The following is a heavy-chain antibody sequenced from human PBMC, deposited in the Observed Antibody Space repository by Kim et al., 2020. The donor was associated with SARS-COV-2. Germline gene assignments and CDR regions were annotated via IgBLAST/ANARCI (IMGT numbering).Heavy chain of an antibody. CDR3: ARGQDILTGYYRWVGNWFDP. Sequence: SETLSLTCAVYGGSFSGYYWSWIRQPPGKGLEWIGEINHSGSTNYNPSLKSRVTISVDTSKNQFSLKLSSVTAADTAVYYCARGQDILTGYYRWVGNWFDPWGQGTLVTVSS. CDR1: GGSFSGYY. CDR2: INHSGST. V-gene: IGHV4-34*01. D-gene: IGHD3-9*01. J-gene: IGHJ5*02.